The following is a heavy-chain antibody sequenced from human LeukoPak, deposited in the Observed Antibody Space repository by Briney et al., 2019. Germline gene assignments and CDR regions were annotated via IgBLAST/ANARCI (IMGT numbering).Heavy chain of an antibody. D-gene: IGHD3-10*01. CDR1: GGSISSDTYS. Sequence: SQTLSLTCTVSGGSISSDTYSWSWVRQPAGKELEWIGRIYTSGSTNYNPSLKSRVTISVDTSKNQFSLKLNSVTAADTAFYYCARAGGLGTYYPNWFDPWGQGTLVTVSS. CDR2: IYTSGST. V-gene: IGHV4-61*02. J-gene: IGHJ5*02. CDR3: ARAGGLGTYYPNWFDP.